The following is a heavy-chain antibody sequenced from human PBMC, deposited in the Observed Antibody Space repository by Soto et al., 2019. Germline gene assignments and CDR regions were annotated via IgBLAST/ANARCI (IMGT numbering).Heavy chain of an antibody. CDR3: ARVVVAAPDY. CDR1: GFTFSSYS. Sequence: EVQLVESGGGLVKPGGSLRLSCAASGFTFSSYSMNWVRQAPGKGLEWVSSISSSSSYIYYADSVKGRFTISRDNAKNSLYLQMNSLTAEDTAVYYCARVVVAAPDYWGQGTLVTVSS. J-gene: IGHJ4*02. V-gene: IGHV3-21*01. CDR2: ISSSSSYI. D-gene: IGHD2-15*01.